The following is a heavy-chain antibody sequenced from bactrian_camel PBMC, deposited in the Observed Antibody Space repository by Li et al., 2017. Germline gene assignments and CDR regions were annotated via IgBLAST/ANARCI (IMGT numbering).Heavy chain of an antibody. CDR2: LDTDGST. V-gene: IGHV3S55*01. CDR3: ASAAYNSNWSRLEKRYYKY. D-gene: IGHD6*01. Sequence: QLVESGGGAVQVGGSLRLACSVSGERLRPYCLGWARQASGKEREVVASLDTDGSTTYAESLRGRFTISKADDKNTLYLQMNSLKPEDSAMYYCASAAYNSNWSRLEKRYYKYWGQGTQVTVS. J-gene: IGHJ4*01. CDR1: GERLRPYC.